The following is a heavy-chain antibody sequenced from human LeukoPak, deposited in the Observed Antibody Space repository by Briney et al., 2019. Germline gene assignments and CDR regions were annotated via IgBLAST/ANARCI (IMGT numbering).Heavy chain of an antibody. V-gene: IGHV3-21*01. CDR3: ARGVATNYYFDY. Sequence: PGGSLRLSCAASGFTFSSYSMNWVRQAPGKGLEWVSSISSSSSYIYYADSVKGRFTISRDNAKNSLYLQMNSLRAEDTAVYYCARGVATNYYFDYWGQGTLVTVSS. CDR2: ISSSSSYI. D-gene: IGHD5-12*01. CDR1: GFTFSSYS. J-gene: IGHJ4*02.